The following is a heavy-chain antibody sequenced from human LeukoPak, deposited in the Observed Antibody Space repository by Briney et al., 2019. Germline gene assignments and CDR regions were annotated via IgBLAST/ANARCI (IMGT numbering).Heavy chain of an antibody. CDR1: GLTFGSYG. J-gene: IGHJ5*02. Sequence: GRSLRLSCAASGLTFGSYGMHWVRQAPGKGLEWVAVISYDGSNKDYADSVKGRFTISRDNSKNTVYLQMNSLRAEDTAVYYCAKDYRLLWFGELVNHWGQGTLVTVSS. D-gene: IGHD3-10*01. CDR2: ISYDGSNK. V-gene: IGHV3-30*18. CDR3: AKDYRLLWFGELVNH.